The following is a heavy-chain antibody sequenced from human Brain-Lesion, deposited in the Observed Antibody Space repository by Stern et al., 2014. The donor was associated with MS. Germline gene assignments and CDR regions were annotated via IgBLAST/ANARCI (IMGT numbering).Heavy chain of an antibody. D-gene: IGHD3-3*02. J-gene: IGHJ2*01. Sequence: QVQLVESGPGLVKPLQTLSLTCTASGCSVSSGGYFWNRTRPPPGKGLVWIGHVYYSGSIAYNPSLKSRVTISVDTSKNQFSLRLRSVTAADTAVYYCARNPALWYFDLWGRGTLAAVSS. V-gene: IGHV4-31*03. CDR3: ARNPALWYFDL. CDR2: VYYSGSI. CDR1: GCSVSSGGYF.